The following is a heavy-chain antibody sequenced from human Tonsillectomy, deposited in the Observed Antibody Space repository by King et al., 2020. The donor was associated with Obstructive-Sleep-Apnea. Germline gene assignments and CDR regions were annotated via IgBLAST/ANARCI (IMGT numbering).Heavy chain of an antibody. J-gene: IGHJ4*02. CDR3: AKPYDSSGYFRAFDY. D-gene: IGHD3-22*01. Sequence: VQLVESGGGVVQPGRSLRLSFAASGFTFISYAMHWVRQAPGKGLEWVSIISYDGGTKYYADSVKGRFTISRDNSKNTLYLQMNSLRPEDAAVYYCAKPYDSSGYFRAFDYWGQGTLVTVSS. V-gene: IGHV3-30*18. CDR2: ISYDGGTK. CDR1: GFTFISYA.